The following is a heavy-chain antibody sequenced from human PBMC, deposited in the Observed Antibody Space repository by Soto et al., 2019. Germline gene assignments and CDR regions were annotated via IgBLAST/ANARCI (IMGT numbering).Heavy chain of an antibody. J-gene: IGHJ3*01. CDR3: ARVLPGIAAAYDAFDV. V-gene: IGHV4-61*01. CDR2: IYYDGGT. Sequence: SETLSLTCAVSDFSISSGHYWSWIRQPPGKGLEWIGYIYYDGGTTYNSSLKSRVTISTDTSRSQLSLQLTSATPADTAVYYCARVLPGIAAAYDAFDVWGQGTMVTVSS. D-gene: IGHD6-13*01. CDR1: DFSISSGHY.